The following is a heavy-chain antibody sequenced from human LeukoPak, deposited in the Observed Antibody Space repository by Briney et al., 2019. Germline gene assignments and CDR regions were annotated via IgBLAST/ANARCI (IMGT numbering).Heavy chain of an antibody. J-gene: IGHJ4*02. Sequence: GGSLRLSCAASGFTFSSYSMNWVRQAPGKGLEWVSYISGSSSTIYYADSVKGRFTISRDNAKNSLYLQMNSLRAEDTAVYYCARDRDSYTSTWYGYWGQGTLVTVSS. CDR2: ISGSSSTI. CDR1: GFTFSSYS. V-gene: IGHV3-48*04. D-gene: IGHD6-13*01. CDR3: ARDRDSYTSTWYGY.